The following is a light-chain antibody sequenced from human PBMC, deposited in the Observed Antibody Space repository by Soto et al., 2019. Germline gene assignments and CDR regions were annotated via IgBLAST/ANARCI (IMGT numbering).Light chain of an antibody. J-gene: IGLJ1*01. CDR3: SSYTSSSTPYV. CDR2: DVT. CDR1: SSDVGSYNL. Sequence: QSVLTQPASVSGSPGQSITISCTGTSSDVGSYNLVSWYQHHPGKAPKLMIYDVTKRPSGVSNRFSGSKSGNTASLTISGLQAEDEADYYGSSYTSSSTPYVFGTGTKVTGL. V-gene: IGLV2-14*02.